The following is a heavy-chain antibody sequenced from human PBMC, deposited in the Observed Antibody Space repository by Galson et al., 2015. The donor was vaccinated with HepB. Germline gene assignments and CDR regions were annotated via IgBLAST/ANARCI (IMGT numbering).Heavy chain of an antibody. D-gene: IGHD3-10*01. CDR1: GFSFSYYE. Sequence: SLRLSCAASGFSFSYYEMCWVRQAPGKGLEWVSYISSTGSSIYYADSVKGRFTISRDNAKNSLFLQMNSLRAEDTAVYYCARDRSLGDAFDIWGQGTTVIVSS. CDR2: ISSTGSSI. CDR3: ARDRSLGDAFDI. V-gene: IGHV3-48*03. J-gene: IGHJ3*02.